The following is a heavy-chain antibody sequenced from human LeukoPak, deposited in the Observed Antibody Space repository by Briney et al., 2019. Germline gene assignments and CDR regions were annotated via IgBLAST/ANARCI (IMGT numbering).Heavy chain of an antibody. CDR3: AREVGGSAFDI. Sequence: QFGGSLRLSCAASGFTFSSYAMSWVRQAPGKGLEWVSIIYSGGSTYYADSVKGRFTISRHNSKNTLYLQMNSLRAEDTAVYYCAREVGGSAFDIWGQGTMVTVSS. D-gene: IGHD3-16*01. CDR1: GFTFSSYA. J-gene: IGHJ3*02. V-gene: IGHV3-53*04. CDR2: IYSGGST.